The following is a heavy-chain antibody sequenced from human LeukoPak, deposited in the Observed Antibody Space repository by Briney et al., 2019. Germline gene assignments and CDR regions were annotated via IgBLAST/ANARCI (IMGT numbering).Heavy chain of an antibody. CDR3: ARVATGSYHFDY. Sequence: PGGSLRLSCAASGFTFSTYWMHWVRQAPGKGLVWVSRTNSDGSTTSYADSAKGRFTISRDNAKNTLYLQMNSLRAEDTAVYYCARVATGSYHFDYWGQGTLATVSS. CDR1: GFTFSTYW. CDR2: TNSDGSTT. J-gene: IGHJ4*02. D-gene: IGHD3-16*01. V-gene: IGHV3-74*01.